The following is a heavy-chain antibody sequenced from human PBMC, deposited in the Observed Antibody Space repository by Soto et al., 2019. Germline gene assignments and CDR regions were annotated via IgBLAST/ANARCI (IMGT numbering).Heavy chain of an antibody. D-gene: IGHD5-12*01. J-gene: IGHJ6*03. CDR1: GYSFTSYW. CDR2: IYPGDSDT. V-gene: IGHV5-51*01. Sequence: PGESLKISCNGSGYSFTSYWIGWVRQMPGKGLEWMGIIYPGDSDTRYSPSFQGQVTISADKSISTAYLQWSSLKASDTAMYYCARLGGYDIYYYYYMDVWGKGTTVTVSS. CDR3: ARLGGYDIYYYYYMDV.